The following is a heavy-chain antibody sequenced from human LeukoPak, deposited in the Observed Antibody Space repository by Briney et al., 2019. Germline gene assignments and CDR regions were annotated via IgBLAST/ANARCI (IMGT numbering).Heavy chain of an antibody. CDR2: ISSSSSSYI. J-gene: IGHJ6*02. CDR1: GFTFGSYS. Sequence: KAGGSLRLSCAASGFTFGSYSMNWVRQAPGKGLEWVSSISSSSSSYIYYADSVKGRFTISRDNAKNSLYLQMNSLRAEDTAVYYCAREGLIWFGELLYPTYGMDVWGQGTTVTVSS. D-gene: IGHD3-10*01. V-gene: IGHV3-21*01. CDR3: AREGLIWFGELLYPTYGMDV.